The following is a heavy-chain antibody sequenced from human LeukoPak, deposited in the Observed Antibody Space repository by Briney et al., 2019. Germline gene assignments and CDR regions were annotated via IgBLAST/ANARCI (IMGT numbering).Heavy chain of an antibody. D-gene: IGHD1-7*01. CDR3: ARAGNYRFDY. J-gene: IGHJ4*02. CDR2: IDTTGRTT. CDR1: GFTYIDYL. Sequence: GGSLTLSCAASGFTYIDYLLHWVRQPPGGGLVWVSRIDTTGRTTNYADSVKGRFTISRDNAKSTLYLQMNSLRAEDTAVYYCARAGNYRFDYWGRGALVTVSS. V-gene: IGHV3-74*01.